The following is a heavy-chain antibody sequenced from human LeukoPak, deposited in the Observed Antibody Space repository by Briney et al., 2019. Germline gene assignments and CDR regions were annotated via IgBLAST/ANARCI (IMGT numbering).Heavy chain of an antibody. CDR3: ARVIFLYYPGYFDY. CDR2: ISSSSSYI. CDR1: GFTFSHYS. J-gene: IGHJ4*02. V-gene: IGHV3-21*06. Sequence: GGSPRLSSATSGFTFSHYSMNWVRQAPGKGLEWVSFISSSSSYIYYADSVKGRFTISRDNAKNSLSLQMNSLRAEDTAVYYCARVIFLYYPGYFDYWGQGTLDSVSS. D-gene: IGHD3-22*01.